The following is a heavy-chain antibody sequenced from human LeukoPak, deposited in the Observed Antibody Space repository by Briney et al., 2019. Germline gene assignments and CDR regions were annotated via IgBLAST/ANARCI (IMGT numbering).Heavy chain of an antibody. J-gene: IGHJ4*02. CDR3: AKGRGGSWYKGMDY. Sequence: PGGSLRLSCVVSGLTFSSYAMSWVRQAPGKGLEWVSGISGNGGSTYYADSVKGRFTSSRDNSKDTLYLQMNSLRAEDTGVYYWAKGRGGSWYKGMDYWGQGTLVTVSS. D-gene: IGHD6-13*01. CDR1: GLTFSSYA. V-gene: IGHV3-23*01. CDR2: ISGNGGST.